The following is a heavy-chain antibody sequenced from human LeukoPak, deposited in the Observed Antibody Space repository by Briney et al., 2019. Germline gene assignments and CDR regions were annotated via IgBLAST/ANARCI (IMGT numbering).Heavy chain of an antibody. Sequence: TGESLRLSCAASGFTFSSYAMHWVRQAPGKGLEWVTVISYDGSNKYYADSVKGRFTISRDNSKNTLYLQMNSLRAEDTAVYYCARDRHYYDSSGYPDYWGQGTLVTVSS. CDR3: ARDRHYYDSSGYPDY. J-gene: IGHJ4*02. V-gene: IGHV3-30-3*01. CDR1: GFTFSSYA. CDR2: ISYDGSNK. D-gene: IGHD3-22*01.